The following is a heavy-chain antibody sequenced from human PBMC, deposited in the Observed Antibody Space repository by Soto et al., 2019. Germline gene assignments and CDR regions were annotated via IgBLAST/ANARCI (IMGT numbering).Heavy chain of an antibody. D-gene: IGHD3-3*01. CDR1: GGSISSGGYC. CDR2: IYHSGST. Sequence: SETLSLTWAVSGGSISSGGYCWSWIRQPPGKGLEWIGYIYHSGSTYYNPSLKSRVTISVDRSKNQFSLKLSSVTAADTAVYYCARVLKTIRWDWFDPWGQGTLVTVSS. V-gene: IGHV4-30-2*01. J-gene: IGHJ5*02. CDR3: ARVLKTIRWDWFDP.